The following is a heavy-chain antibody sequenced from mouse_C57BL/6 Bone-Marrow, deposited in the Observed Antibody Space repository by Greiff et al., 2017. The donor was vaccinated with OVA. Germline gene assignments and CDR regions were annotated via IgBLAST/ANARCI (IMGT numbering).Heavy chain of an antibody. CDR2: IDPENGDT. Sequence: VQLQQSGAELVRPGASVKLSCTASGFNIKDDYMHWVKQRPEQGLEWIGWIDPENGDTEYASKFQGKATITADTSSNTAYLQLSILTSEDTAFYYCTSYGNFDYWGQGTTLTVSS. J-gene: IGHJ2*01. D-gene: IGHD2-1*01. CDR1: GFNIKDDY. CDR3: TSYGNFDY. V-gene: IGHV14-4*01.